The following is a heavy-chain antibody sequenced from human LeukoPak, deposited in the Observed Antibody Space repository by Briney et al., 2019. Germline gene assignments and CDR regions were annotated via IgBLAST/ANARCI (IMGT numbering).Heavy chain of an antibody. V-gene: IGHV5-51*01. Sequence: KPGESLKISCKGSGYSFTSYWIGWVRQMPGKGLEWMGTIYPHDSDMRYSPAFQGQVTISADKSINTAYLQWSSLKASDTAMYYCARTYGDKELDYWGQGTLVTVSS. D-gene: IGHD4-17*01. CDR3: ARTYGDKELDY. CDR1: GYSFTSYW. CDR2: IYPHDSDM. J-gene: IGHJ4*02.